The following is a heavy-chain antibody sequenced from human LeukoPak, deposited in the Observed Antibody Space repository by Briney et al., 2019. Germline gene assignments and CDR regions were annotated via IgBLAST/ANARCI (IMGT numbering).Heavy chain of an antibody. Sequence: PSETLSLTCTVSGGSISNYYWSWIRQPPGKGLEWIEHIYSSGSTTYSPSLKSRVTMSVDTSKNQFSLKLTSVTAADTAVYYCARHRPDGTYPLDYWGQGALVTVSS. J-gene: IGHJ4*02. D-gene: IGHD1-26*01. CDR3: ARHRPDGTYPLDY. CDR1: GGSISNYY. CDR2: IYSSGST. V-gene: IGHV4-59*08.